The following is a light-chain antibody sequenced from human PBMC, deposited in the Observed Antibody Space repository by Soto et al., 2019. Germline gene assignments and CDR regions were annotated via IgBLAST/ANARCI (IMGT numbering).Light chain of an antibody. Sequence: QSALTQPPSVSGSPGQSVAISCTGTSSDVGSYNRVSWYQQPPGAAPKLMIYEVSNRPSGVPDRFSGSKSGNTASLTISGLLTEDEADYYCNSYSGSSTYVFGTGTKLTVL. CDR2: EVS. CDR1: SSDVGSYNR. V-gene: IGLV2-18*02. J-gene: IGLJ1*01. CDR3: NSYSGSSTYV.